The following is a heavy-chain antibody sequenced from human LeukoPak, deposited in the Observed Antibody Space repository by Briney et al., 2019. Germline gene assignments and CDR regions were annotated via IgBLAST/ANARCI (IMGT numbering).Heavy chain of an antibody. CDR2: IYPGDSDT. Sequence: GESLKISCKGSGYSFTSYWIGWVRQMPGKGLGWMGIIYPGDSDTRYSPSFQGQVTISADKSISTAYLQWSSLKASDTAMYYCARQGGYYDFWSGYYVFDPWGQGTLVTVSS. CDR3: ARQGGYYDFWSGYYVFDP. J-gene: IGHJ5*02. CDR1: GYSFTSYW. D-gene: IGHD3-3*01. V-gene: IGHV5-51*01.